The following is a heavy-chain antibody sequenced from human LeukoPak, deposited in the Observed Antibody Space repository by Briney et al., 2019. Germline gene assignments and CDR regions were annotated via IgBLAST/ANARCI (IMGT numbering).Heavy chain of an antibody. Sequence: GGSLRLSCAASGFTFSSYEMNWVRQAPGKGLEWVSYISSYGNSIYYADSVKGRFTISRDNAKNSLYLQMNSLRAEDTALYYCARNFGGGDSSGPYSWGQGTLVTVSS. CDR1: GFTFSSYE. D-gene: IGHD3-22*01. J-gene: IGHJ4*02. CDR2: ISSYGNSI. CDR3: ARNFGGGDSSGPYS. V-gene: IGHV3-48*03.